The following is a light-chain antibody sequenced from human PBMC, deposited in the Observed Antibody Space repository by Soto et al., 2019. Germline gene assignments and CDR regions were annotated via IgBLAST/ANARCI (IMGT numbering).Light chain of an antibody. Sequence: DIQMTQSPSSLSASVGDRVTITCPASQVISKFLNWYQLKPGKAPKLLIFDASELETGVTSRFSGHRSGTDFSFTISSLQTEDIATYYCQQYDNYPLTFGGGTKVEIK. CDR2: DAS. CDR3: QQYDNYPLT. J-gene: IGKJ4*01. V-gene: IGKV1-33*01. CDR1: QVISKF.